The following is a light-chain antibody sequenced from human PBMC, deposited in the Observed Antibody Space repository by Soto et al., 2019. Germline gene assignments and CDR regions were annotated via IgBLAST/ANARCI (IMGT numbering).Light chain of an antibody. Sequence: DIVMTTSPDSLAVSLGERATINCKSSQSVLYGPNHKNYLAWYQQKPGQPPKLIIFCASSRESRVPDRFSGSGSVTDFNLPISSLRAQDAAVYYCHQYDGFPPWTCGQGTKVEIK. V-gene: IGKV4-1*01. J-gene: IGKJ1*01. CDR3: HQYDGFPPWT. CDR1: QSVLYGPNHKNY. CDR2: CAS.